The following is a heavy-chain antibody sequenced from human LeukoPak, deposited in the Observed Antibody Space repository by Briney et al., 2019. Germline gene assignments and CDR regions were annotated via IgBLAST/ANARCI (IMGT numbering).Heavy chain of an antibody. CDR1: GYTFTSYY. V-gene: IGHV1-46*01. CDR2: INPSGGST. J-gene: IGHJ4*02. CDR3: ARVGATGATADN. D-gene: IGHD2-21*02. Sequence: GASVKVSCKASGYTFTSYYMHWVRQAPGQGLEWMGIINPSGGSTSYAQKFQGRVTMTSDTSTSTVYMELKSLRSEDTAVYFCARVGATGATADNWGQGTLVTVSS.